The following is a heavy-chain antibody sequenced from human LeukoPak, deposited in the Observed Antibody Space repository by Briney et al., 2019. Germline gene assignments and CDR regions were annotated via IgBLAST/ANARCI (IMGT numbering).Heavy chain of an antibody. V-gene: IGHV1-2*02. CDR2: INPNSGGT. Sequence: ASVKVSCKASGYTFTGYYMHWVRQAPGQGLEWMGWINPNSGGTNYAQKSQGRVTMTRDTSISTAYMELSRLRSDDTAVYYCARHVDTAMVQEDYWGQGTLVTVSS. CDR3: ARHVDTAMVQEDY. CDR1: GYTFTGYY. J-gene: IGHJ4*02. D-gene: IGHD5-18*01.